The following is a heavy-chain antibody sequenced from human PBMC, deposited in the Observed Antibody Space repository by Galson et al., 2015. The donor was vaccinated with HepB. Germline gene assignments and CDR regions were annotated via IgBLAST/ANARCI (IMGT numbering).Heavy chain of an antibody. CDR3: ARGLTGDGWFDP. J-gene: IGHJ5*02. Sequence: SVKVSCKASGGTFSSYAISWVRQAPGQGLEWMGGIIPIFGTANYAQKFQGRVTITADESTSTAYVELSSLRSEDTAVYYCARGLTGDGWFDPWGQGTLVTVSS. D-gene: IGHD7-27*01. V-gene: IGHV1-69*13. CDR1: GGTFSSYA. CDR2: IIPIFGTA.